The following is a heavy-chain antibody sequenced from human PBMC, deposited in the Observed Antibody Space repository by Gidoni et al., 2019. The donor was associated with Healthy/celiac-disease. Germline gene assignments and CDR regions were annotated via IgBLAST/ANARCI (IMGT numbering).Heavy chain of an antibody. CDR2: INHSGST. Sequence: QVQLQQWGAGLLKPSETLSLTCAVYGGSFSGYYWSWIRQPPGKGLEWIGEINHSGSTNYNPSLKSRVTISVDTSKNQFSLKLSSVTAADTAVYYCARERGRQLGAWFDLWGQGTLVTVSS. D-gene: IGHD5-18*01. CDR3: ARERGRQLGAWFDL. J-gene: IGHJ5*02. V-gene: IGHV4-34*01. CDR1: GGSFSGYY.